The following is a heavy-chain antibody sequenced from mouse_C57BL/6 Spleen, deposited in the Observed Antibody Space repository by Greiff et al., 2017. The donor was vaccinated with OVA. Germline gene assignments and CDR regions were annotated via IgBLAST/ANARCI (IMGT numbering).Heavy chain of an antibody. J-gene: IGHJ1*03. D-gene: IGHD2-3*01. CDR3: ARPIYDGYYHWYVDV. Sequence: DVKLVESGGGLVKPGGSLKLSCAASGFTFSDYGMHWVRQAPEKGLEWVAYISSGSSTIYYADTVKGRFTISRDNAKNTLFLQMTSLRSEDTAMYYCARPIYDGYYHWYVDVWGTGTTVTVSS. V-gene: IGHV5-17*01. CDR2: ISSGSSTI. CDR1: GFTFSDYG.